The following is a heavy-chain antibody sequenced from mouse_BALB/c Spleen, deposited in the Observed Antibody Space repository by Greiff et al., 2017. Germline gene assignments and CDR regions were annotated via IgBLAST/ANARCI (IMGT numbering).Heavy chain of an antibody. Sequence: QVQLKESGAELVRPGSSVKISCKASGYAFSSYWMNWVKQRPGQGLEWIGQIYPGDGDTNYNGKFKGKATLTADKSSSTAYMQLSSLTSEDSAVYFCARGHYRYDGDYWGQGTSVTVSS. CDR1: GYAFSSYW. CDR2: IYPGDGDT. V-gene: IGHV1-80*01. J-gene: IGHJ4*01. CDR3: ARGHYRYDGDY. D-gene: IGHD2-14*01.